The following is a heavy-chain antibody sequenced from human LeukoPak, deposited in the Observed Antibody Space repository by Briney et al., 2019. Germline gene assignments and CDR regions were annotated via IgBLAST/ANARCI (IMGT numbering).Heavy chain of an antibody. CDR2: IKQDGSEK. CDR3: ARDSGPEYYGSGSYYPY. Sequence: GGSLRLSCAVSGFTFSSNWMTWVRQAPGKALEWVANIKQDGSEKYYADSVKGRFTISRDNSKNTLYLQMNSLRAEDTAVYYCARDSGPEYYGSGSYYPYWGQGTLVTVSS. J-gene: IGHJ4*02. CDR1: GFTFSSNW. V-gene: IGHV3-7*01. D-gene: IGHD3-10*01.